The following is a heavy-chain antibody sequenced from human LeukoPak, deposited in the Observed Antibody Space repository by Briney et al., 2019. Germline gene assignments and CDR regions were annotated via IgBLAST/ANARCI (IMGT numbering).Heavy chain of an antibody. J-gene: IGHJ6*02. CDR2: ISGSGGTT. V-gene: IGHV3-23*01. Sequence: GGSLRLSCAASGFSFSSYAMSWVRQAPGKGLEWVSAISGSGGTTYYADSVKGRFTISKDNSKNTLYLQMNSLRAEDTAEYYCAKVAGYQPYYGMDVWGQETTVTVSS. CDR1: GFSFSSYA. D-gene: IGHD2-2*01. CDR3: AKVAGYQPYYGMDV.